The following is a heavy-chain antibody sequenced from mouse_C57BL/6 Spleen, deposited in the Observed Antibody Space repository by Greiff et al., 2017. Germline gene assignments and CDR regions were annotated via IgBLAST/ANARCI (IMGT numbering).Heavy chain of an antibody. CDR2: ISYAGSN. Sequence: EVKLVESGPGLVKPSQSLSLTCSVTGYSITSGYYWNWIRQFPGNKLEWMGYISYAGSNNYNPSLKNQISITRDTSKKQFFLKLNSVTTEYTATYYCARELDYYGSGYTWFAYWGQGTLVTVSA. D-gene: IGHD1-1*01. CDR3: ARELDYYGSGYTWFAY. CDR1: GYSITSGYY. J-gene: IGHJ3*01. V-gene: IGHV3-6*01.